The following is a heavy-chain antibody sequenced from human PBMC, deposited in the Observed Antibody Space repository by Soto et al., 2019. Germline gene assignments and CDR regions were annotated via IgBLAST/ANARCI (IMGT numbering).Heavy chain of an antibody. Sequence: QVQLVESGGGVVQPGRSLRLSCAASGFTLSSYGMHWVRQAPGKGLEWVAVISYDGSNKYYADSVKGRFTISRDNSKNTLYLQMNSLRAEDTAVYYCAKDTEYADWCMDVWGQGTTVTVSS. V-gene: IGHV3-30*18. D-gene: IGHD4-17*01. J-gene: IGHJ6*02. CDR2: ISYDGSNK. CDR3: AKDTEYADWCMDV. CDR1: GFTLSSYG.